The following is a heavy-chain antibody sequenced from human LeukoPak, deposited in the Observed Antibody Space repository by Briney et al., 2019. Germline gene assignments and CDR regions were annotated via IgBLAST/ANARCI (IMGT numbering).Heavy chain of an antibody. V-gene: IGHV5-51*01. CDR2: IYPGDSRT. CDR1: GYSFTSYW. Sequence: GESLKISCKGTGYSFTSYWIGWVRQMPGKGMECMGVIYPGDSRTRYNPSFQGQVTISVDKSINTAYLQWVSLKASDTAMYYCACRDLSSAWSYPWGQGTLVTVSS. J-gene: IGHJ5*02. CDR3: ACRDLSSAWSYP. D-gene: IGHD6-25*01.